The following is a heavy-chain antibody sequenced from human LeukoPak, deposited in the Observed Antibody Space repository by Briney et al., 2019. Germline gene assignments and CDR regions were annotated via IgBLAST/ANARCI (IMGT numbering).Heavy chain of an antibody. CDR1: GFTVSSNY. Sequence: PGGSLRLSCAASGFTVSSNYMSWVRQAPGKGLEWVSVIYSGGSTYYADSVKGRFTISRDNSKNTLYLQMNSLRAEDTAVYYCARVPLELLWFGESHYGMDVWGQGTTVTVSS. D-gene: IGHD3-10*01. CDR3: ARVPLELLWFGESHYGMDV. CDR2: IYSGGST. V-gene: IGHV3-66*01. J-gene: IGHJ6*02.